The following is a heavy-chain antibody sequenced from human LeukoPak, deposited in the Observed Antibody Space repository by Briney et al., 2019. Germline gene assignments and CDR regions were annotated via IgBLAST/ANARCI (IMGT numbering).Heavy chain of an antibody. CDR3: ARQVGELPENYYYYGMDV. CDR1: GFTISSYA. CDR2: ISYDGSNK. Sequence: GGSLRLSCAASGFTISSYAMHWVRQAPGKGLEWVAVISYDGSNKYYADSVKGRFTISRDNSKNTLYLQMNSLRAEDTAVYYCARQVGELPENYYYYGMDVWGQGTTVTVSS. V-gene: IGHV3-30-3*01. D-gene: IGHD3-10*01. J-gene: IGHJ6*02.